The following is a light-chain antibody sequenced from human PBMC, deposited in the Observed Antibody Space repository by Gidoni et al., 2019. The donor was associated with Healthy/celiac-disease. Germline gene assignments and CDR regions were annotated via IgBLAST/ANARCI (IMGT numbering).Light chain of an antibody. J-gene: IGKJ5*01. V-gene: IGKV1-39*01. CDR1: QSISRY. CDR2: AES. CDR3: QQSYSTPL. Sequence: DIQMSQSPSSLSASVGDRVTITCRASQSISRYLNWYQQKPGKAPKLLLYAESSLQSGVPSRFSGSVSGTDFTLTISSLQPEDFATYYGQQSYSTPLFGQGTRLEIK.